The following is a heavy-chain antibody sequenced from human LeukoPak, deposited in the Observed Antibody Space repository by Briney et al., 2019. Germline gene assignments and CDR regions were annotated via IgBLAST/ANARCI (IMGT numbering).Heavy chain of an antibody. Sequence: GESLKISCKGSGYSFTSYWIGWVRQMPGKGLEWMGIIYPGDSDTRYSPSFQGPVTISADKSISTAYLQWNSLKASDTAMYYCARPYYYDSSGILFDYWGQRTLVTVSS. J-gene: IGHJ4*02. CDR3: ARPYYYDSSGILFDY. V-gene: IGHV5-51*01. CDR2: IYPGDSDT. CDR1: GYSFTSYW. D-gene: IGHD3-22*01.